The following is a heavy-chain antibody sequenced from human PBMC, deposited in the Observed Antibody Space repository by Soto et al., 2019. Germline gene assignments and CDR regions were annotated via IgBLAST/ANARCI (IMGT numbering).Heavy chain of an antibody. CDR1: GFTFSGSA. CDR2: IRSKANSYAT. J-gene: IGHJ4*02. Sequence: LRLSCAASGFTFSGSAMHWVRQASGKGLEWVGRIRSKANSYATAYAASVKGRFTISRDDSKNTAYLQMNSLKTEDTAVYYCTSRITIFGVVSREYWGQGTLVTVSS. V-gene: IGHV3-73*01. CDR3: TSRITIFGVVSREY. D-gene: IGHD3-3*01.